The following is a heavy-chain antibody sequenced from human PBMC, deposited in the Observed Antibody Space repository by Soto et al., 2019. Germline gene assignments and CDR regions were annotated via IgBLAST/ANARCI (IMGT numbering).Heavy chain of an antibody. D-gene: IGHD2-2*02. CDR3: TSHYVTRGYSAFDM. J-gene: IGHJ3*02. V-gene: IGHV4-4*02. Sequence: SETLSLTCGVFGDSVNSGNWWTWVRQPPGKGLEWIGEIFQSGTTNYNPSLKGRVTILVDKSKNQVSLTLSSVTAADTGMYYCTSHYVTRGYSAFDMWGQGTMVT. CDR1: GDSVNSGNW. CDR2: IFQSGTT.